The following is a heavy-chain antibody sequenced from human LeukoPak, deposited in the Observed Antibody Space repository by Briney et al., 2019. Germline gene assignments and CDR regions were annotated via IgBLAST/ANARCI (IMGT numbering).Heavy chain of an antibody. CDR3: ARALTPDY. V-gene: IGHV1-2*02. J-gene: IGHJ4*02. CDR1: GYTFTAYY. Sequence: ASVKVSCKASGYTFTAYYVHWVRQAPGQGLEWMGWINPSSGGTNSAQKFQGRVTMTRDRSISTAYMELSRLRSDDTAVYYCARALTPDYWGQGTLVTVSS. D-gene: IGHD3-9*01. CDR2: INPSSGGT.